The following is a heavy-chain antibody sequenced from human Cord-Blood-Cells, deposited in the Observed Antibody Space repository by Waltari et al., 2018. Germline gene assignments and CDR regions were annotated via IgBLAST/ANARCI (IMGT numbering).Heavy chain of an antibody. Sequence: QVQLVQSGAEVKKPGASVKVSCKASGYTFTGYYMHWVRQAPGQGLEWMGWINPKSGGTNYAQKFQGRVTMTRETSISTAYMELSRLRSDDTAVYYCARDRTTGTIKGYDYWGQGTLVTVSS. CDR2: INPKSGGT. CDR3: ARDRTTGTIKGYDY. D-gene: IGHD1-1*01. J-gene: IGHJ4*02. V-gene: IGHV1-2*02. CDR1: GYTFTGYY.